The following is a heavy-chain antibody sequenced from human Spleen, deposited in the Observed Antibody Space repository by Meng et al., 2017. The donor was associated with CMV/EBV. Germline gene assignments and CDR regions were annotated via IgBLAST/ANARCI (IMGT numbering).Heavy chain of an antibody. CDR1: VGSFCGAS. Sequence: GTRSTACRVLVGSFCGASGRWSRRPAGKGLGWIGGIYTSGSTNYNPSLKSRVTMSVATSKNQFSLKLSSVTAADTAVYYCARDYCSGGSCYPLDDNWFDPWGQGTLVTVSS. CDR3: ARDYCSGGSCYPLDDNWFDP. CDR2: IYTSGST. V-gene: IGHV4-4*07. J-gene: IGHJ5*02. D-gene: IGHD2-15*01.